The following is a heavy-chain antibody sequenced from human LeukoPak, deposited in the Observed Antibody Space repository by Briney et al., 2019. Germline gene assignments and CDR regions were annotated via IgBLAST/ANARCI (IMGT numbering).Heavy chain of an antibody. V-gene: IGHV3-11*04. Sequence: GGSLRLSCAASGFTFSDYYMSWIRQAPGKGLEWVSYISSSGSTIYYADSVKGRFTISRDNAKNSLYLQMNSLRAEDTAVYYCARDLSRIVGARTLDCWGQGTLVTVSP. D-gene: IGHD1-26*01. J-gene: IGHJ4*02. CDR2: ISSSGSTI. CDR3: ARDLSRIVGARTLDC. CDR1: GFTFSDYY.